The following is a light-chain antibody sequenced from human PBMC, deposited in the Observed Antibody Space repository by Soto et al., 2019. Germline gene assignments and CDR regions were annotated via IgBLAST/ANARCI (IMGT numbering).Light chain of an antibody. J-gene: IGLJ3*02. CDR1: SSDVGAYKY. V-gene: IGLV2-8*01. CDR3: TSDIGSDTWV. CDR2: EVS. Sequence: QSALTQPPSASGSPGQSVTISCTGTSSDVGAYKYVSWYQQYPGKAPKLMIYEVSKRPSGVPARFSGSKSGNAASLTVSGLQSEDEADYYCTSDIGSDTWVFGGGTKLTVL.